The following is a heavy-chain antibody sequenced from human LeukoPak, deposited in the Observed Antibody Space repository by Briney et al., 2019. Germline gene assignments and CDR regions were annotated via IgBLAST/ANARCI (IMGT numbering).Heavy chain of an antibody. CDR3: AKDSRRGGFFSD. V-gene: IGHV3-43*01. J-gene: IGHJ4*02. CDR2: ISRDGFST. CDR1: GFTFDDYT. D-gene: IGHD3-10*01. Sequence: PGGSLRLSCAASGFTFDDYTMHWVRQTPGKGLEWVSLISRDGFSTYYGDSAKGRFTISRDNSKNSLHLQMNSLTSEDTALYYCAKDSRRGGFFSDWGQGTLVTVSS.